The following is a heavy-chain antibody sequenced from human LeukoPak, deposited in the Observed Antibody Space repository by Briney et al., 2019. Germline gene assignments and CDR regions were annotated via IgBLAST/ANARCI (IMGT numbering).Heavy chain of an antibody. V-gene: IGHV1-18*01. J-gene: IGHJ4*02. CDR2: ISPSNGNT. D-gene: IGHD6-19*01. Sequence: ASLSLSCTASGYAFTSVGITWVRRAPGQGLEWVGGISPSNGNTKYAQKFQGRVAITTNTSTTTAYMELRGLRFNATAVYCGARAGPGSGWYFDYWGQGTLVTVSS. CDR1: GYAFTSVG. CDR3: ARAGPGSGWYFDY.